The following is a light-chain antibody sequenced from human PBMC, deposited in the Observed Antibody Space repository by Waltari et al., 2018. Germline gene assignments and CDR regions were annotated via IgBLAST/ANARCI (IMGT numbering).Light chain of an antibody. J-gene: IGKJ1*01. Sequence: EIVLTQSPGTLSLSPGDRATLSCWASQSVGMALAWYQQKRGQAPRLLIYGASTRASGIPDRFSGSGSGTDFSLTINILEPEDFAVYYCQHYVRLPVTFGQGTKVEIK. V-gene: IGKV3-20*01. CDR3: QHYVRLPVT. CDR1: QSVGMA. CDR2: GAS.